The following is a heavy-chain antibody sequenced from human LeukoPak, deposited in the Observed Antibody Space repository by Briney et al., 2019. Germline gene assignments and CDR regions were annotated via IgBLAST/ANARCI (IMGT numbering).Heavy chain of an antibody. CDR1: GFTFSSYW. Sequence: GGSLRLSCEASGFTFSSYWMGWVRQAPGKGLEWVANIKHDGSEEYYVDSVKGRFTISRDNAKNSLYLQMNSLRADDTAVYYCAREGRGGFDSWGQGTLVTVSS. CDR3: AREGRGGFDS. J-gene: IGHJ4*02. V-gene: IGHV3-7*01. CDR2: IKHDGSEE. D-gene: IGHD3-10*01.